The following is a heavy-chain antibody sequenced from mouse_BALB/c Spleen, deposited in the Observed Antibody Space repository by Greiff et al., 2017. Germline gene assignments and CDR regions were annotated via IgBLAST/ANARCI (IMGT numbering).Heavy chain of an antibody. J-gene: IGHJ2*01. V-gene: IGHV5-6-2*01. Sequence: DVKLVESGGGLVKLGGSLKLSCAASGFTFSSYYMSWVRQTPEKRLELVAAINSNGGSTYYPDTVKGRSTISRDNAKNTLYLQMSSLKSEDTALYYCARHYRYDYWGQGTTLTVSS. D-gene: IGHD2-14*01. CDR1: GFTFSSYY. CDR2: INSNGGST. CDR3: ARHYRYDY.